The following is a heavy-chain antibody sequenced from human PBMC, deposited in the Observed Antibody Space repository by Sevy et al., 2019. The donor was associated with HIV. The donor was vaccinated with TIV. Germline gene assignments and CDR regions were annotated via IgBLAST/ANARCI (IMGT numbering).Heavy chain of an antibody. CDR1: GYTLSQLS. J-gene: IGHJ4*02. V-gene: IGHV1-24*01. CDR3: ATTKDYYDSSGYPFDY. Sequence: ASVKVSCKVSGYTLSQLSMHWVRQAPGKGLEWVGTFDPEDRRTIYAQKFQGRVTMTEDTSTDTAYMELNSLNSEDTAVYYCATTKDYYDSSGYPFDYWGQGTQVTVSS. CDR2: FDPEDRRT. D-gene: IGHD3-22*01.